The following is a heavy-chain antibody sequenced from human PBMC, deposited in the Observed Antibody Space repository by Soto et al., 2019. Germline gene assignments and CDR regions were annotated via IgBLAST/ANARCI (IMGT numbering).Heavy chain of an antibody. Sequence: GGSLRVSCAASGFTFSSYAMSWVRQAPGKGLEWVSAISGSGGSTYYADSVKGRFTISRDNSKNTLYLQMNSLRAEDTAVYYCAKEIYYDYVWGSYRAQYYYGTDVWGQVTTVTVSS. V-gene: IGHV3-23*01. CDR1: GFTFSSYA. CDR3: AKEIYYDYVWGSYRAQYYYGTDV. CDR2: ISGSGGST. D-gene: IGHD3-16*02. J-gene: IGHJ6*02.